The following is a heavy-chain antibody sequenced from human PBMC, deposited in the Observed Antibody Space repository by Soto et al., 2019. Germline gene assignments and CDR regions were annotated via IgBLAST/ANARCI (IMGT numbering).Heavy chain of an antibody. CDR1: GGSFSGYY. D-gene: IGHD3-3*01. Sequence: LSLTCAVYGGSFSGYYWSWIRQPPGKGLEWIGEINHSGSTNYNPSLKSRVTISVDTSKNQFSLKLSSVTAADTAVYYCARGWNVLRFLEWPYYYGMDVWGQGTTVTVSS. V-gene: IGHV4-34*01. J-gene: IGHJ6*02. CDR2: INHSGST. CDR3: ARGWNVLRFLEWPYYYGMDV.